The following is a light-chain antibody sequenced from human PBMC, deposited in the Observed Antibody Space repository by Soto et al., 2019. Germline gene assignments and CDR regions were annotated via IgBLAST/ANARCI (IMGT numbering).Light chain of an antibody. J-gene: IGKJ4*01. Sequence: DKQLTQSPSTLSASIGYRFTITCRASRNVGDWLAWFQQKPGKAPKLLIYKASTLESGVPSRFRGTASGTEFTLTISSLQPDDYASYYCQEHGTYPLTFGGGTQVDI. V-gene: IGKV1-5*03. CDR2: KAS. CDR3: QEHGTYPLT. CDR1: RNVGDW.